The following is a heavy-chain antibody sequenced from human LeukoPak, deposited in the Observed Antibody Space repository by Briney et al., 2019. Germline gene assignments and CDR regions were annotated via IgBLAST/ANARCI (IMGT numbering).Heavy chain of an antibody. Sequence: SQTLSLTCTVSGGSISSGSYYWSWIRQPAGKGLEWIGRIYTSGSTNYNPSLESRVTISLDTSKNQFSLKLSSVTAADTAVYYCAREWYPDYWGQGTLVTVSS. CDR3: AREWYPDY. D-gene: IGHD2-15*01. CDR2: IYTSGST. J-gene: IGHJ4*02. V-gene: IGHV4-61*02. CDR1: GGSISSGSYY.